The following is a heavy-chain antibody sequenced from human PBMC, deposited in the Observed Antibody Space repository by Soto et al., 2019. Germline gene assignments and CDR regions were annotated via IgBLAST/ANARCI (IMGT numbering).Heavy chain of an antibody. D-gene: IGHD3-3*01. CDR3: AKRLRVAPGFDY. V-gene: IGHV3-30-3*02. J-gene: IGHJ4*02. Sequence: QVQLVESGGGVVQPGRSLRLSCAASGFTFSSYAMHWVRQAPGKGLEWVAVISYDGSNKYYADSVKGRFTISRDNSKNTLYLQMNSLRAEDTAVYYCAKRLRVAPGFDYWGQGTLVTVSS. CDR1: GFTFSSYA. CDR2: ISYDGSNK.